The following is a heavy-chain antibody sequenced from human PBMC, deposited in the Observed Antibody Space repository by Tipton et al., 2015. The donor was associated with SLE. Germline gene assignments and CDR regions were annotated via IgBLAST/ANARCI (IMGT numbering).Heavy chain of an antibody. V-gene: IGHV4-39*01. D-gene: IGHD3-10*01. J-gene: IGHJ3*02. CDR3: ARRGGGRSGNYAFDI. CDR2: FYYNGTT. CDR1: GASISSSTYY. Sequence: TLSLTCTVSGASISSSTYYWGWIRQPPGKGPEWIGSFYYNGTTYYNPSLQSRVTISVDRPKNQFSLRLRSVTAADTALYYCARRGGGRSGNYAFDIWGQGTMVSVSS.